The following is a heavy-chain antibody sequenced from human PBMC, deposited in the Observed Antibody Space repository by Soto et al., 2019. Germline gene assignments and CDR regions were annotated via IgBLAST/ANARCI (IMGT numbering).Heavy chain of an antibody. Sequence: QVHLVQSGAEVMKPGASVKVSCKTSGYTFRTYDINWVRQASGQGLEWLGWMNPDSGDTGYVRKCVRRVTLTRNTSTGTASMELTSLRSEDSAIYYYSRGGMGAEQFTKPIAYSYAFEPWRKGTLVTVSP. D-gene: IGHD2-8*01. J-gene: IGHJ5*02. V-gene: IGHV1-8*01. CDR1: GYTFRTYD. CDR2: MNPDSGDT. CDR3: SRGGMGAEQFTKPIAYSYAFEP.